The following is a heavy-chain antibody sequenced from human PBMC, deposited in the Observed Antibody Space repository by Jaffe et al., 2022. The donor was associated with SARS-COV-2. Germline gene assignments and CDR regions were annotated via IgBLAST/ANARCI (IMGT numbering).Heavy chain of an antibody. V-gene: IGHV4-59*08. D-gene: IGHD2-21*02. CDR3: ARYMAFNGVVTSIHPRRNWYFDL. Sequence: QVQLQESGPGLMKPSETVSLTCTVSGASINGSSWSWIRQPPGKGLEYIGSIYYSGSDKYKPSLKSRVNISRDTSKNQLYLRLAFVTAADTAVYYCARYMAFNGVVTSIHPRRNWYFDLWGRGTLVTVSS. CDR1: GASINGSS. CDR2: IYYSGSD. J-gene: IGHJ2*01.